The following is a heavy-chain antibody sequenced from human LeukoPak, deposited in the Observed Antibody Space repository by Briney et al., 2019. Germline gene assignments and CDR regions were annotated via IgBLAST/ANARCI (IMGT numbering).Heavy chain of an antibody. D-gene: IGHD1-26*01. V-gene: IGHV4-59*01. CDR1: GVSISSDY. CDR2: IYYSGST. Sequence: SETLSLTCTVSGVSISSDYWSWIRQPPGKGLVWIGYIYYSGSTNYNPSLERRVSMSLDTSKTQFSLKLRSVTAADTAVYYCARYVRNRGTFYLDYWGQGTLVTVSS. J-gene: IGHJ4*02. CDR3: ARYVRNRGTFYLDY.